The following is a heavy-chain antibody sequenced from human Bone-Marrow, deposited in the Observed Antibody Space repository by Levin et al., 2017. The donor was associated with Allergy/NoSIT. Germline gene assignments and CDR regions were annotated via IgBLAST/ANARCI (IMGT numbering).Heavy chain of an antibody. CDR3: AASIVVVAAATQVDAFDF. CDR1: GYDFPYYW. V-gene: IGHV5-51*01. J-gene: IGHJ3*01. Sequence: PGGSLRLSCQGAGYDFPYYWIGWVRQMPGKGLEWIGVIFPGDSDTKYSPAFRGQVTISADVATSTAYLQWRSLKASDTAMYYCAASIVVVAAATQVDAFDFWGQGTMVSVSS. D-gene: IGHD2-15*01. CDR2: IFPGDSDT.